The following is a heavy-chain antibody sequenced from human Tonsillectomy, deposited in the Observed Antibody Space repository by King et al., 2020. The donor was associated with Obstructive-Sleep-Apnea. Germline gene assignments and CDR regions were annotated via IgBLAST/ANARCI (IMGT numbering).Heavy chain of an antibody. CDR1: GGSISSYY. Sequence: QLQESGPGLVKPSETLSLTCTVSGGSISSYYWSWIRQPPGKGLEWIGYIYYSGSTNYNPSLKSRVPISVDKSKNQFSLKLSSVTAADTAVYYCARGNWNDGGYFDYWGQGTLVTVSS. CDR3: ARGNWNDGGYFDY. V-gene: IGHV4-59*01. J-gene: IGHJ4*02. D-gene: IGHD1-20*01. CDR2: IYYSGST.